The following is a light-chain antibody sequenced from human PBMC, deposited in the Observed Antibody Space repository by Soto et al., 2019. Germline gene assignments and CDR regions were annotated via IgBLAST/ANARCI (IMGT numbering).Light chain of an antibody. Sequence: EIVMTQSPATLSVSPGERATLSCRAGQTVGSKLAWYQQKPGQAPRLLIYGASTRATGIPTRFSGSGSGTEFTLTISSLQSEDFAVYFCQQYKAWPTSITFGLGTRLEIK. CDR3: QQYKAWPTSIT. V-gene: IGKV3-15*01. CDR1: QTVGSK. CDR2: GAS. J-gene: IGKJ5*01.